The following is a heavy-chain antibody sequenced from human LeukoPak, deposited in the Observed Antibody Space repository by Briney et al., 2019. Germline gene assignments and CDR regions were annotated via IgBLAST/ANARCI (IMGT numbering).Heavy chain of an antibody. V-gene: IGHV3-49*03. J-gene: IGHJ4*02. D-gene: IGHD3-3*01. CDR1: GFTFGDYA. Sequence: PGGSLRLSCTASGFTFGDYAMSWFRQAPGKGLEWVGFIRSKAYGGTTEYAASVKGRFTISRDDSKSIAYLQMNSLKTEDTAVYYCTRAPTYYDFWRGFDYWGQGTLVTVSS. CDR2: IRSKAYGGTT. CDR3: TRAPTYYDFWRGFDY.